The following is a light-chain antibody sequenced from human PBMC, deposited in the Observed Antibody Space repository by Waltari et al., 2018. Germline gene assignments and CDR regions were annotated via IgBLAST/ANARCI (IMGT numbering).Light chain of an antibody. Sequence: EIVLTQSPGTASLSPGARVTLSCRASQTVGSSSLAWYQQKPGQAPRLVIYRASRRATGIPDRFSGSGSGTDFSLTISRLEPEDFAGYYCQQHGTLPATFGQGTKVEIK. CDR1: QTVGSSS. CDR3: QQHGTLPAT. V-gene: IGKV3-20*01. CDR2: RAS. J-gene: IGKJ1*01.